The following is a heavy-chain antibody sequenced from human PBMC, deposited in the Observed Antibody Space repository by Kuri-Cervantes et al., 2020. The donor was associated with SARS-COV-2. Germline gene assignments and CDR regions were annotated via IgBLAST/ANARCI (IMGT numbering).Heavy chain of an antibody. CDR1: GYALTDYY. Sequence: ASVKVSCKASGYALTDYYIHWVRQAPGQGLEWMGWLNPNTGGTNYAQKFQGWVTMTRDTSLTTAYMELTRLTSDDSAVYFCARGEAARGLMVVFKWRGAGPLHLWGQGTLVTVSS. V-gene: IGHV1-2*04. CDR3: ARGEAARGLMVVFKWRGAGPLHL. D-gene: IGHD3-10*01. J-gene: IGHJ5*02. CDR2: LNPNTGGT.